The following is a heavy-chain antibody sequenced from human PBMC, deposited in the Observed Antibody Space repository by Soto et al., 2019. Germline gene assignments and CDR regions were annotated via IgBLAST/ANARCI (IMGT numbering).Heavy chain of an antibody. V-gene: IGHV4-34*01. J-gene: IGHJ5*02. Sequence: SVTQSLTSAVDGVSFSFYYAILLRHPRGKGLEWIGEINHSGSTNYNPSLKSRVTISVDTSKNQFSLKLSSVTAADTAVYYCARAPIVVVPAAIRRGWFDPWGQGTLVTGSS. D-gene: IGHD2-2*01. CDR3: ARAPIVVVPAAIRRGWFDP. CDR1: GVSFSFYY. CDR2: INHSGST.